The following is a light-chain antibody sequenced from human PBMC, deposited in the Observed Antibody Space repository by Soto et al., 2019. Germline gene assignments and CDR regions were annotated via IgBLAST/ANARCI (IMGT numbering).Light chain of an antibody. Sequence: DIQMTQSPSSLSASVEDRVTITCRASQGISIYLAWFQQKPGKVPKLLIYAASTLQSGVPSRFSGSGSGTDFTLTISSLQPEDVATYYCQKYNSAPLTFGGGTKVEIK. V-gene: IGKV1-27*01. CDR2: AAS. CDR3: QKYNSAPLT. J-gene: IGKJ4*01. CDR1: QGISIY.